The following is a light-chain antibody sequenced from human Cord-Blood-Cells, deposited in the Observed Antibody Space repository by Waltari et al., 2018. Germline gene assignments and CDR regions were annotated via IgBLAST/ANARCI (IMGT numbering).Light chain of an antibody. J-gene: IGKJ1*01. CDR2: DAS. CDR1: QSISSW. CDR3: QQYNSWWT. Sequence: DIQMTQSPSTLSASVGDRVTITCRASQSISSWLAWYQQKPGKAPKLLIYDASSLESGVPSRFSGSGSGTEFTLTISSLQPDDFATYYCQQYNSWWTFGQGTKEEIK. V-gene: IGKV1-5*01.